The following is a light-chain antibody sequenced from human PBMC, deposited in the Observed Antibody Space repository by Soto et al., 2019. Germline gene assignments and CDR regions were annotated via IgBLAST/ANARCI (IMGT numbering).Light chain of an antibody. CDR3: QNYYSAPFT. CDR2: SAS. J-gene: IGKJ3*01. CDR1: RGLASY. V-gene: IGKV1-27*01. Sequence: DIQMTRSPSSLSASVGDRVTITCRASRGLASYLAWYQQRPGKVPQLLIYSASTLHSGVPSRFSGSGSGTDYTLTISSLQPEDFATYFCQNYYSAPFTFGPGTTVDVK.